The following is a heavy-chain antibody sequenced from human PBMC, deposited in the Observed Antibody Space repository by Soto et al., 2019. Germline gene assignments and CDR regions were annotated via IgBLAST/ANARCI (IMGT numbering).Heavy chain of an antibody. CDR2: INPSGGST. CDR1: GYTFTSYY. Sequence: ASVKVSCKASGYTFTSYYMHWVRQAPGQGLEWMGIINPSGGSTSYAQKFQGRVTMTRDTSTSTVYMELSSLRSEDTAVYYCARDLNDYVWGSWGWFDPWGQGTLVTVPQ. V-gene: IGHV1-46*01. CDR3: ARDLNDYVWGSWGWFDP. J-gene: IGHJ5*02. D-gene: IGHD3-16*01.